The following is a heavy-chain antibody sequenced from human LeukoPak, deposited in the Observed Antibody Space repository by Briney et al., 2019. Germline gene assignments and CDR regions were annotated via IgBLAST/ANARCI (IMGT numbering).Heavy chain of an antibody. CDR3: ARHPPYYDSSGYYDDY. Sequence: ASVKVSCKASGYTFTSYYMHRVRQAPGQGLEWMGWINPNSGGTNYAQKFQGRVTMTRDTSISTAYMELSRLRSDDTAVYYCARHPPYYDSSGYYDDYWGQGTLVTVSS. CDR2: INPNSGGT. V-gene: IGHV1-2*02. D-gene: IGHD3-22*01. J-gene: IGHJ4*02. CDR1: GYTFTSYY.